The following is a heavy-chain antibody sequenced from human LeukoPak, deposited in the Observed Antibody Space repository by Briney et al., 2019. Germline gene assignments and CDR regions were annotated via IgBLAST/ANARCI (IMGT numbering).Heavy chain of an antibody. CDR3: ARWTPRTEMKGLNYYYGMDV. Sequence: SGTLSLTCGVYGGSFNTYYWSWIRQPPGKGLEWIGEINHNGRTNYNPSLKSRVTISVDSSMNQFSLKVTSVTAADTAVYYCARWTPRTEMKGLNYYYGMDVWGKGRTVTVSS. CDR2: INHNGRT. V-gene: IGHV4-34*01. D-gene: IGHD3/OR15-3a*01. J-gene: IGHJ6*04. CDR1: GGSFNTYY.